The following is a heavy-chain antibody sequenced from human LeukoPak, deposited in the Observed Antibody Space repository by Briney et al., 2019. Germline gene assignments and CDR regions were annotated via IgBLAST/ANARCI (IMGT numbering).Heavy chain of an antibody. V-gene: IGHV3-74*01. J-gene: IGHJ3*02. CDR1: GFTFSSYW. CDR3: AREGRAFDI. CDR2: INSDGSST. Sequence: PGGSLRLSCAASGFTFSSYWMHWVRHAPGKGLVWVSRINSDGSSTSYADSVKGRFTISRDNAKNKLYLQMNSLRAEDRAVYYCAREGRAFDIWGQGTMVTVSS.